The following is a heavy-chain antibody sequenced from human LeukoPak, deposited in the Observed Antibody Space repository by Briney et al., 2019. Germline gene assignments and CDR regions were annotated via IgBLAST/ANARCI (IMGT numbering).Heavy chain of an antibody. CDR3: ARGDDFSGDH. CDR2: IHPEGNEK. J-gene: IGHJ4*02. CDR1: GFTFSNFW. D-gene: IGHD1-1*01. V-gene: IGHV3-7*04. Sequence: GGSLRLSCAVSGFTFSNFWMSWVRQAPGRGLEWVASIHPEGNEKYHVGSVKGRFTISRDNAKNLLFLQMNGLRVEDTAVYYCARGDDFSGDHWGQGTLVTVSS.